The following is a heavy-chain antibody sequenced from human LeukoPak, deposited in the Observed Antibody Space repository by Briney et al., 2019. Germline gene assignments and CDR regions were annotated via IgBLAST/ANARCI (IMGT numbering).Heavy chain of an antibody. CDR1: GGSFSGYY. Sequence: PSETLSLTCAVYGGSFSGYYWSWIRQPPGKGLEWIGEINHSGSTNYNPSLKSRVTISVDTSKNQFSLKLSSVTAADTAVYYCAGRRRATPILFDYWGQGTLVTVSS. J-gene: IGHJ4*02. CDR3: AGRRRATPILFDY. V-gene: IGHV4-34*01. D-gene: IGHD5-12*01. CDR2: INHSGST.